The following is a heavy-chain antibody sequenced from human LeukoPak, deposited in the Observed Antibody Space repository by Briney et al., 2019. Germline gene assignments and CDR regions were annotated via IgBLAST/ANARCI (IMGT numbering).Heavy chain of an antibody. CDR2: INPSGGST. CDR3: ARGDYVWGSYRNPVDY. Sequence: ASVTVSCKASGYTFTSYYMHWVRQAPGQGLEWMGIINPSGGSTSYAQKFQGRVTMTRDTSTSTAYMELRSLRSDDTAVYYCARGDYVWGSYRNPVDYWGQGTLVTVSS. CDR1: GYTFTSYY. D-gene: IGHD3-16*02. V-gene: IGHV1-46*01. J-gene: IGHJ4*02.